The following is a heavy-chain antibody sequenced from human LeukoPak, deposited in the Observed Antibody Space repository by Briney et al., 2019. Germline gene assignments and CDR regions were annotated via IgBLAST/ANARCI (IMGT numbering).Heavy chain of an antibody. CDR2: INPNSGGT. Sequence: ASVKVSCKASGYTFTGYNLHWVRQAPGQGLEWMGWINPNSGGTNYAQKFQGRVTMTRDTSINTAYMELSRLQSDDTAVYYCARGVGLRGVIIDYFDYWGQGRLVTVSS. J-gene: IGHJ4*02. CDR3: ARGVGLRGVIIDYFDY. CDR1: GYTFTGYN. V-gene: IGHV1-2*02. D-gene: IGHD3-10*01.